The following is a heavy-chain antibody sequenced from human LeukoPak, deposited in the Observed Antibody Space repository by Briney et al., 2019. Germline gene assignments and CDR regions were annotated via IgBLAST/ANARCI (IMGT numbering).Heavy chain of an antibody. CDR1: GFTFSSYE. J-gene: IGHJ4*02. D-gene: IGHD3-10*01. Sequence: WGSLRLSCAASGFTFSSYEMNWVRQAPGKGLEWVSSISSSSSYIYYADSVKGRFTISRDNAKNSLYLQMNSLRAEDTAVYYCARAPYGSGSYSGSDYWGQGTLVTVSS. CDR3: ARAPYGSGSYSGSDY. CDR2: ISSSSSYI. V-gene: IGHV3-21*01.